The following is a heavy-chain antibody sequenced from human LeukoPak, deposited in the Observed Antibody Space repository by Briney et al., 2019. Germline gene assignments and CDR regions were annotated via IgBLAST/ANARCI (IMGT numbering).Heavy chain of an antibody. CDR3: ALGATSGYYSALVS. V-gene: IGHV3-23*01. D-gene: IGHD3-3*01. CDR1: GFTFSSYA. Sequence: PGGSLRLSCAASGFTFSSYAMSWVRQAPGKGLEWVSSVSGSGGYTYYAGSVKGRFTISRDNSKNTLYLQMNSLRAEDTALYYCALGATSGYYSALVSWGQGTLVTVSS. CDR2: VSGSGGYT. J-gene: IGHJ4*02.